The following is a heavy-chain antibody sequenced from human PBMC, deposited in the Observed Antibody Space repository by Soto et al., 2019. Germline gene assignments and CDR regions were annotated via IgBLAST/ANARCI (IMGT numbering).Heavy chain of an antibody. CDR3: ALFSPGFSKYYDFWSGPVVGAFDI. CDR1: GFTFSSYA. V-gene: IGHV3-23*01. Sequence: GGSLRLSCAASGFTFSSYAMSWVRQAPGKGLEWVSAISGSGGSTYYADSVKGRFTISRDNSKNTLYLQMNSLRAEDTAVYYCALFSPGFSKYYDFWSGPVVGAFDIWGQGTMVTVSS. D-gene: IGHD3-3*01. CDR2: ISGSGGST. J-gene: IGHJ3*02.